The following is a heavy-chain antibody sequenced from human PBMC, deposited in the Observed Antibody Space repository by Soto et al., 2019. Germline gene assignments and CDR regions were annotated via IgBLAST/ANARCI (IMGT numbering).Heavy chain of an antibody. CDR3: ARRPDYGDPFDY. CDR1: GGSISSYY. CDR2: IYYSGST. Sequence: SETLSLTCTVSGGSISSYYWSWIRQPPGKGLEWIGYIYYSGSTNCNPSLKSRVTISVDTSKNQFSLKLSSVTAADTAVYYCARRPDYGDPFDYWGQGTLVTVSS. J-gene: IGHJ4*02. D-gene: IGHD4-17*01. V-gene: IGHV4-59*08.